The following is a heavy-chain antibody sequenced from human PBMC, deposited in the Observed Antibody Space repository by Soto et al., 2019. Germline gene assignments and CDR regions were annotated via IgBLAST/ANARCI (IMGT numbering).Heavy chain of an antibody. CDR1: GGSISSGGYY. CDR2: IYYSGST. CDR3: ARIRDSDYSNSDYFDY. D-gene: IGHD4-4*01. Sequence: QVQLQESGPGLVKPSQTLSLTCTVSGGSISSGGYYWSWISQHPGKGLERIGYIYYSGSTYYNPSLKSRITISVATSKNQFSLKLSSVTAAYTAVYYCARIRDSDYSNSDYFDYWGQGTLVTVSS. J-gene: IGHJ4*02. V-gene: IGHV4-31*03.